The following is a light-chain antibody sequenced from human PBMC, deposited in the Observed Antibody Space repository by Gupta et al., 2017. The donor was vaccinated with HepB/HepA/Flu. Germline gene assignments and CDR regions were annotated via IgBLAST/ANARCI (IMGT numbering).Light chain of an antibody. J-gene: IGKJ2*01. Sequence: DIQMTHSPSSLSASVGDRVTITCRASQNISTHLNWYQQKPGKAPKLLIYSASRVKSGVPSRFSGSGSGTDFILTIRRRQPEDFATYYCQQRVNTLFTFGQGTKLEI. V-gene: IGKV1-39*01. CDR3: QQRVNTLFT. CDR2: SAS. CDR1: QNISTH.